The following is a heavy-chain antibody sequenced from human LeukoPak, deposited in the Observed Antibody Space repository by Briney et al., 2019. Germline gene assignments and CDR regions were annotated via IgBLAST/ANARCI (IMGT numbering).Heavy chain of an antibody. D-gene: IGHD2-15*01. CDR1: GYTFTSYD. V-gene: IGHV1-8*01. Sequence: ASVKVSCKASGYTFTSYDINWVRQATGQGLEWMGWMNPNSGNTGYAQKFQGRVTMTRNTSISTAYMELGSLRSEDTPVYYCASSRRAATRRDYYYYMDVWGKGTTVTVSS. CDR3: ASSRRAATRRDYYYYMDV. CDR2: MNPNSGNT. J-gene: IGHJ6*03.